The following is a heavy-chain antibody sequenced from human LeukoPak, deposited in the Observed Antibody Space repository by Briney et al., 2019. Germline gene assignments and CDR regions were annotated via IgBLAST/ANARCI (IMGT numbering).Heavy chain of an antibody. V-gene: IGHV3-23*01. CDR2: ISGGGGST. J-gene: IGHJ4*02. CDR3: AKGGKWDVMPFDY. D-gene: IGHD1-26*01. CDR1: GFTFTSYS. Sequence: GSLRLSCAASGFTFTSYSMNWVRQAPGKGLEWVSTISGGGGSTYYADSVKGRFTISRDNSKNTLYLQVNSLRAEDTAVYYCAKGGKWDVMPFDYWSQGTLVTVSS.